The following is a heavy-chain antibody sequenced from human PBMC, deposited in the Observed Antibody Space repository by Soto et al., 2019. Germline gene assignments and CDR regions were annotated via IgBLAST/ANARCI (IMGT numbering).Heavy chain of an antibody. V-gene: IGHV1-69*13. CDR1: GGTFSSYA. Sequence: ASVKVSCKAPGGTFSSYAISWVRQAPGQGLEWMGGIIPIFGTANYAQKFQGRVTITADESTSTGYMELSSLRSEDTAVYYCARSQGGSSSLDIYYFYYYGMDVWGQGTTVTVSS. D-gene: IGHD2-15*01. J-gene: IGHJ6*02. CDR2: IIPIFGTA. CDR3: ARSQGGSSSLDIYYFYYYGMDV.